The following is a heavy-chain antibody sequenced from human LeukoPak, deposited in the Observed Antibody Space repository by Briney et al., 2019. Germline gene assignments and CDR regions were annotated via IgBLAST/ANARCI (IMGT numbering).Heavy chain of an antibody. Sequence: GGSLRLSCAASGFTFNTYWMSWFRQAPGKGLEWVANIKPDGSEKSYVDSVKGRFTISRDNAKNSLYLQMNSLRAEDTAVYYCAGDDYYDRGRGIWGQGTMVTVSS. CDR2: IKPDGSEK. CDR3: AGDDYYDRGRGI. D-gene: IGHD3-22*01. V-gene: IGHV3-7*01. CDR1: GFTFNTYW. J-gene: IGHJ3*02.